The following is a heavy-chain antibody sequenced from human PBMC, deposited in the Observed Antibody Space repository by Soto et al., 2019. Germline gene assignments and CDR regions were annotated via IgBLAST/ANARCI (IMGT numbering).Heavy chain of an antibody. CDR2: IYYSGST. V-gene: IGHV4-59*01. CDR1: GGSISSYY. D-gene: IGHD1-26*01. CDR3: ARRYGSCFDY. Sequence: QVQLQESGPGLVKPSETLSLTCTVSGGSISSYYWSWIRQPPGKGLELIGYIYYSGSTTYTPSLTCRVTISVATSKNQFSLKLSSVTAADTAVYSCARRYGSCFDYWGQGTLVTVSS. J-gene: IGHJ4*02.